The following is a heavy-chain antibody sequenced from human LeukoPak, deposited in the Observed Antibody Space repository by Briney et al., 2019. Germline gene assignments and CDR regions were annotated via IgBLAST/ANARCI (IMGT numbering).Heavy chain of an antibody. J-gene: IGHJ6*03. CDR3: ARAEYSSRSYYYYYMDV. CDR1: GGSISSYY. Sequence: RPSETLSLTCTVSGGSISSYYWSWIRQPPGKGLEWIGYIYYSGSTNKNPSLKSRVTISVDMSKNQFSLKLSSVTAADTAVYYCARAEYSSRSYYYYYMDVWGKGTTVTVSS. V-gene: IGHV4-59*01. CDR2: IYYSGST. D-gene: IGHD6-19*01.